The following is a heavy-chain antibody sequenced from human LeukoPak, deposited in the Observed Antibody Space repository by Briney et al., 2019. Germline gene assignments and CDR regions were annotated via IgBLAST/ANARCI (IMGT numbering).Heavy chain of an antibody. V-gene: IGHV1-2*04. CDR2: INPNSGGT. Sequence: ASVKVSCKASGYTFTGYYMHWVRQAPGQGLEWMGWINPNSGGTNYAQKFQGWVTMTRDTSISTAYMELSSLRSEDTAVYYCARDGGDYDFWSGYYNFFYYYYGMDVWGQGTTVTVSS. D-gene: IGHD3-3*01. CDR3: ARDGGDYDFWSGYYNFFYYYYGMDV. J-gene: IGHJ6*02. CDR1: GYTFTGYY.